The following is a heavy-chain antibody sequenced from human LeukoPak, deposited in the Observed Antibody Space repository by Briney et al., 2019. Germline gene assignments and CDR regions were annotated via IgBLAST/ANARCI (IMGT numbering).Heavy chain of an antibody. Sequence: GSLRLSCAASGFTFSSYAMHWVRQAPGKGLEWVAVISYDGSNKYYADSVKGRFTISRDNSKNTLYLQMNSLRAEDTAVYYCARDRQQLVPYYYYGMDVWGQGTTVTVSS. CDR2: ISYDGSNK. CDR1: GFTFSSYA. D-gene: IGHD6-13*01. J-gene: IGHJ6*02. V-gene: IGHV3-30*07. CDR3: ARDRQQLVPYYYYGMDV.